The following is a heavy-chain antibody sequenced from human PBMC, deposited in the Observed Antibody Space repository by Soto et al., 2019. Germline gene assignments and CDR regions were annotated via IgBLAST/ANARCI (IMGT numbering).Heavy chain of an antibody. CDR2: IYYSGSS. CDR1: GGSISNADYY. CDR3: ARAIVVTVGGMDV. Sequence: QVQLQESGPGLVKPSQTLSLTCTVSGGSISNADYYWSWVRQPPGKGLEWIWYIYYSGSSFFNPFLKSRVTMSKDTSKNQFSLSLTSVTAEDTAVYYCARAIVVTVGGMDVWGRGTTVTVSS. J-gene: IGHJ6*02. V-gene: IGHV4-30-4*01. D-gene: IGHD5-12*01.